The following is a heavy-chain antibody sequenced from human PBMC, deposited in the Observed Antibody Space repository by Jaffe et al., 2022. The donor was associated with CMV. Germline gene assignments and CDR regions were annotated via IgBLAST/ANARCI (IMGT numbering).Heavy chain of an antibody. V-gene: IGHV5-51*01. CDR2: IYPGDSDT. CDR1: GYSFTSYW. J-gene: IGHJ3*01. D-gene: IGHD2-15*01. Sequence: EVQLVQSGAEVKKPGESLKISCKTSGYSFTSYWIGWVRQMPGKGLEWMGIIYPGDSDTRYSPSFQGQVTISADKSITTAYLQWSSLKASDTAIYYCARRGYCSSGSCYWDDAFDVWGQGTMVIVSS. CDR3: ARRGYCSSGSCYWDDAFDV.